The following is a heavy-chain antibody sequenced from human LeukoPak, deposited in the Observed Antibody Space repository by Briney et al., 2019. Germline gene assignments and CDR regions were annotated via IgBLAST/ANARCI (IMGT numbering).Heavy chain of an antibody. D-gene: IGHD2-2*03. CDR3: ARTPREVGYCSSTSCPYYFDY. J-gene: IGHJ4*02. Sequence: SETLSLTCTVSGGSISSSSYYWGWIRQPPGKGREWVGSIYYSGSTYYNPSLKSRVTISVDTSKNQFSLKLSSVTAADTAVYYCARTPREVGYCSSTSCPYYFDYWGQGTLVTVSS. CDR1: GGSISSSSYY. CDR2: IYYSGST. V-gene: IGHV4-39*01.